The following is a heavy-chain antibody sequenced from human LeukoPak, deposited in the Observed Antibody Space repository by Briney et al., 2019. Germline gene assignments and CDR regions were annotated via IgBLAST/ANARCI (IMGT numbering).Heavy chain of an antibody. D-gene: IGHD4-11*01. J-gene: IGHJ4*02. CDR2: IHRSGSPT. CDR3: ARVVPIMTTITNYFDY. V-gene: IGHV3-48*04. Sequence: QLGGSLRLFCAASGFAFSSYSMNWVRQAPGKGLERISYIHRSGSPTYHSDSVKGRFTISRDNAKNSLYLQMNSLRAEDTAVYYCARVVPIMTTITNYFDYWGQGTLVTVSS. CDR1: GFAFSSYS.